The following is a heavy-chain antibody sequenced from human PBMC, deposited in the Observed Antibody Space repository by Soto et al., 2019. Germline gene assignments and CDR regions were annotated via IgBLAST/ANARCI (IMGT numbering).Heavy chain of an antibody. J-gene: IGHJ4*02. CDR1: GFYITNYW. Sequence: PGGSLRLSCVASGFYITNYWMTWVRQAPGKGPEWVANIKEDGSLKFYVDSVRGRFAISRDNAKNSVYLEMSRLRAEDTAVYYCVRDSYTAHWHTAGEDYWGQGTLVTVSS. V-gene: IGHV3-7*01. D-gene: IGHD2-2*02. CDR3: VRDSYTAHWHTAGEDY. CDR2: IKEDGSLK.